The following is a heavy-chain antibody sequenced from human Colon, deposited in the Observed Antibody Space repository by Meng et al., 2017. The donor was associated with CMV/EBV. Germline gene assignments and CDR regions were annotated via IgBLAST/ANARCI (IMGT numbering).Heavy chain of an antibody. CDR2: IYAGGFSA. V-gene: IGHV3-23*03. J-gene: IGHJ4*02. CDR3: AKSSGWYGKHYFDS. D-gene: IGHD6-19*01. Sequence: GESLKISCSGSGYTFSSYGVTWVRQAPGRGLEWVSIIYAGGFSARYADSVKGRFTISRNNSANTVYLQMKSLRADDTAVYYCAKSSGWYGKHYFDSWGQGILVIVSS. CDR1: GYTFSSYG.